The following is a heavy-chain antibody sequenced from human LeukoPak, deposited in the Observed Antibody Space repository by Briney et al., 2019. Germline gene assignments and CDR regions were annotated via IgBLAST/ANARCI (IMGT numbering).Heavy chain of an antibody. V-gene: IGHV1-2*02. Sequence: GASVKVSCKASGYGFTDYYMHWVRQAPGQGLEWMGWINPNSGGTSSAQKFQGRVTMTRDTSNTTVYMEVNWLTSDGTAMYYCARADRLHGGPYLIGPWGQGTLVTVSS. CDR1: GYGFTDYY. J-gene: IGHJ5*02. CDR3: ARADRLHGGPYLIGP. CDR2: INPNSGGT. D-gene: IGHD3-16*01.